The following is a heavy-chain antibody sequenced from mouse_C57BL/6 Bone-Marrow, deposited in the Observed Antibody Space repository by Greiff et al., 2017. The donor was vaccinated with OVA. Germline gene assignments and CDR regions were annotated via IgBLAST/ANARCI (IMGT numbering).Heavy chain of an antibody. CDR3: IRDCADYYGSSCAMDY. J-gene: IGHJ4*01. CDR2: IRSKSSNYAT. V-gene: IGHV10-3*01. Sequence: DVQLVESGGGLVQPKGSLKLSCAASGFTFNTSAMHWVRQAPGKGLEWVARIRSKSSNYATYYVVSVKDRFPISSADSPSMLYLQMNNLKTEDTAMYYFIRDCADYYGSSCAMDYWGQGTSVTVSS. CDR1: GFTFNTSA. D-gene: IGHD1-1*01.